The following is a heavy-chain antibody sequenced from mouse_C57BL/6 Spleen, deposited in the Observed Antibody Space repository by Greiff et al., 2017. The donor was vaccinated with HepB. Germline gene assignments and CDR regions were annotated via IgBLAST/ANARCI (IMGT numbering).Heavy chain of an antibody. Sequence: DVHLVESGEGLVKPGGSLKLSCAASGFTFSSYAMSWVRQTPEKRLEWVAYISSGGDYIYYADTVKGRFTISRDNARNTLYLQMSSLKSEDTAMYYCTREDYGRPFAYWGQGTLVTVSA. CDR2: ISSGGDYI. V-gene: IGHV5-9-1*02. CDR3: TREDYGRPFAY. D-gene: IGHD1-1*01. CDR1: GFTFSSYA. J-gene: IGHJ3*01.